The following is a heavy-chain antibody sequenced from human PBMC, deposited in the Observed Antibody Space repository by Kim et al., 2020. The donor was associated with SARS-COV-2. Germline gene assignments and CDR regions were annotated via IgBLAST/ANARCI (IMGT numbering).Heavy chain of an antibody. V-gene: IGHV3-23*01. CDR1: GFTFSSYA. J-gene: IGHJ4*02. CDR3: AKDWVGYSYGPAGVDY. CDR2: ISGSGGST. Sequence: GGSLRLSCAASGFTFSSYAMSWVRQAPGKGLEWVSAISGSGGSTYYADSVKGRFTISRDNSKNTLYLQMNSLRAEDTAVYYCAKDWVGYSYGPAGVDYWGQGTLVTVSS. D-gene: IGHD5-18*01.